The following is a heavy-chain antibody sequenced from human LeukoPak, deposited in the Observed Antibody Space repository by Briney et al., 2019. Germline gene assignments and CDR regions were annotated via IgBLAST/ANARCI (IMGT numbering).Heavy chain of an antibody. Sequence: GGSLRLSCAASGFTFSDYYMSWIRQAPGKGLEWVSYISSSGSTIYYADSVKGRFTISRDNAKNSLYLQMNILRAEDTAVYYCARDRAIYDFWSGYHPTDAFDIWGQGTMVTVSS. J-gene: IGHJ3*02. CDR1: GFTFSDYY. V-gene: IGHV3-11*01. CDR2: ISSSGSTI. D-gene: IGHD3-3*01. CDR3: ARDRAIYDFWSGYHPTDAFDI.